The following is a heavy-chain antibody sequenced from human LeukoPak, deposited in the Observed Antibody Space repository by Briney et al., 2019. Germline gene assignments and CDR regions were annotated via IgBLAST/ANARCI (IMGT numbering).Heavy chain of an antibody. V-gene: IGHV4-39*01. D-gene: IGHD3-10*01. J-gene: IGHJ5*02. CDR3: ARVGPTYGAIDL. CDR2: ISSSGSA. Sequence: PSETLSLTCTVSSGSINSGAYYWGWIRQPPGKGLEWIGSISSSGSAYYNPSLKSRLTMSVDTSKNQFSLKVTSVTAADTAVYYCARVGPTYGAIDLWGQGSQVTVSS. CDR1: SGSINSGAYY.